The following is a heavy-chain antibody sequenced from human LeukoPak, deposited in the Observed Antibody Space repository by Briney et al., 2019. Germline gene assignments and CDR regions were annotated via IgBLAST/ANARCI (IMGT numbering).Heavy chain of an antibody. CDR1: GGSISSYY. Sequence: SETLSLTCTVSGGSISSYYWSWIRQPPGKGLEWIGYIYYSGSINYNPSLKSRVTISVDTSKNQFSLKLSSVTAADTAVYYCARLAYIDYSHPLFDYWGQGTLVTVSS. CDR3: ARLAYIDYSHPLFDY. CDR2: IYYSGSI. V-gene: IGHV4-59*01. D-gene: IGHD3-9*01. J-gene: IGHJ4*02.